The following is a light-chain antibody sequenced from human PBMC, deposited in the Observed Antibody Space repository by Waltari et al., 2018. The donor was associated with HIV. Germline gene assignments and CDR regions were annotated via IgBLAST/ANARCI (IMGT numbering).Light chain of an antibody. Sequence: EIVLTQSPGTLSLSPGERATLSCRASQSVSSIYLAWYLQKPGQAPRLPIYGASNRATGVPDRFSGSGSGTDFTLIISRLEPEDFAVYYCQHYGGSAIYTFGQGTKLEIK. J-gene: IGKJ2*01. CDR2: GAS. V-gene: IGKV3-20*01. CDR3: QHYGGSAIYT. CDR1: QSVSSIY.